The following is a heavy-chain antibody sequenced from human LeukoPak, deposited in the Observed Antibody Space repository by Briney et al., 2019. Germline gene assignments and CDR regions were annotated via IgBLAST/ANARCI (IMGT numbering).Heavy chain of an antibody. D-gene: IGHD1-14*01. CDR1: GFTFSSYW. V-gene: IGHV3-74*01. J-gene: IGHJ3*02. CDR3: AREYRKVGPGAFDI. CDR2: INSDGSST. Sequence: GGSLRLSCAASGFTFSSYWMHWVRQAPGKGLVWVSRINSDGSSTNYADSVKGRFTISRDNAKNTLYLQMNSLRAEDTAVCYCAREYRKVGPGAFDIWGQGTMVTVSS.